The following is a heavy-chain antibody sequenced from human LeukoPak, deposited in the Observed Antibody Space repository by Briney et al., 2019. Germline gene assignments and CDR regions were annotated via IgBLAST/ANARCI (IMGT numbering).Heavy chain of an antibody. CDR3: ASSYAASTRYDY. CDR1: GFTFTDYY. D-gene: IGHD5/OR15-5a*01. V-gene: IGHV3-11*01. Sequence: GGSLRLPCEVSGFTFTDYYMTWIRQAPGKTLEWISYISSFGDVISYADSVKGRFTVSRDNAKNSLSLQMNSLRAEDTAVYYCASSYAASTRYDYWGQGTLVSVSS. CDR2: ISSFGDVI. J-gene: IGHJ4*02.